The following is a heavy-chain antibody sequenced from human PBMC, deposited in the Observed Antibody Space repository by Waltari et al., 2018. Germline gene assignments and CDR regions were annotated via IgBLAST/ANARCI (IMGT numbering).Heavy chain of an antibody. D-gene: IGHD4-4*01. J-gene: IGHJ4*02. CDR2: ISSSCSYI. V-gene: IGHV3-21*01. Sequence: EVQLVESGGGLVKPGGSLRLSCAASCFTFSSYSMNWVRQAPGKGREDVSSISSSCSYIYYADSVKGRFTISRDNAKNSLYLQMNRLRAEDTAVYYCARDHDYSNPALLFDYWGQGTLVTVSS. CDR1: CFTFSSYS. CDR3: ARDHDYSNPALLFDY.